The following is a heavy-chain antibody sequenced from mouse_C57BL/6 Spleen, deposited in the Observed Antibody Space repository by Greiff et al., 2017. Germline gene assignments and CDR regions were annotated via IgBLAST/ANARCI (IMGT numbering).Heavy chain of an antibody. D-gene: IGHD2-5*01. CDR3: ARSGYSSYFYYFDY. V-gene: IGHV1-81*01. J-gene: IGHJ2*01. CDR2: IYPRSGNT. CDR1: GYTFTSYG. Sequence: VQLQESGAELARPGASVKLSCKASGYTFTSYGISWVKQRTGQGLEWIGEIYPRSGNTYYNEKFKGKATLTADKSSSTAYMELRSLTSEDSAVYFCARSGYSSYFYYFDYWGQGTTLTVSS.